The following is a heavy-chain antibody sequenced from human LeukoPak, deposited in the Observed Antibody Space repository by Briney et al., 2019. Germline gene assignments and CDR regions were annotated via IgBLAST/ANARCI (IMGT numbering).Heavy chain of an antibody. V-gene: IGHV1-3*01. CDR1: GYTFTSYA. D-gene: IGHD3-16*01. CDR3: ARGITSDVAFDI. J-gene: IGHJ3*02. CDR2: INAGNGNT. Sequence: ASVKVSCKASGYTFTSYAMHWVRQAPGQRLEWMGWINAGNGNTKYSQKFQGRVTITRDTSASTAYMELSSLRSEDTAVYYCARGITSDVAFDIWGQGTMDTVSS.